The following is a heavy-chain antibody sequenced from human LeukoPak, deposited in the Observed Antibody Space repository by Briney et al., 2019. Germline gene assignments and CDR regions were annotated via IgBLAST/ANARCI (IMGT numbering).Heavy chain of an antibody. CDR3: TRLGVVRGN. J-gene: IGHJ4*02. CDR2: IRSKANSYAT. CDR1: GFTFSGSA. Sequence: GGSLRLSCAASGFTFSGSAMHWVRQASGKGLEWVGRIRSKANSYATAYAASVKGRFTISRDDSKNTAYLQVNSLKTEDTAVYYCTRLGVVRGNWGQGTLVTVSS. D-gene: IGHD3-10*01. V-gene: IGHV3-73*01.